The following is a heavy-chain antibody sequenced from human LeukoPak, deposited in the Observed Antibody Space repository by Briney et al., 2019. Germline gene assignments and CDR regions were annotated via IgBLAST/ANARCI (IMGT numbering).Heavy chain of an antibody. CDR3: ATDRAITSDVRFDY. J-gene: IGHJ4*02. Sequence: PGRSLRLSCAASGFTFSSYAMHWVRQAPGKGLEWVAVISYDGSNKYYAGSVKGRFTISRDNSKNTLYLQMNSLRTEDTAVYYCATDRAITSDVRFDYWGQGTLVTVSS. V-gene: IGHV3-30*04. CDR1: GFTFSSYA. CDR2: ISYDGSNK. D-gene: IGHD3-10*01.